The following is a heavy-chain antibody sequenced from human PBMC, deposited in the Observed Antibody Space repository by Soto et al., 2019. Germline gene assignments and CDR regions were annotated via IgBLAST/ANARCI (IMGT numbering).Heavy chain of an antibody. D-gene: IGHD2-21*01. Sequence: GGSLRLSCSASGFTFSSYTMHWVRQAPGKGQEWVAVISYDGSNKYYADSVKGRFTISRDNSKNTLYLQMNSLRAEDTAVYYFARDLGHGTIPYSWRQGTL. CDR1: GFTFSSYT. CDR3: ARDLGHGTIPYS. J-gene: IGHJ4*02. V-gene: IGHV3-30-3*01. CDR2: ISYDGSNK.